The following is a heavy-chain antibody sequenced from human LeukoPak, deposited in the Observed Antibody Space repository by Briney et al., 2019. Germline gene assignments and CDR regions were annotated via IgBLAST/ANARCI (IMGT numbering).Heavy chain of an antibody. D-gene: IGHD6-19*01. Sequence: GGSLRLSCAASGFTFSDYFTTWIRQAPGKGLEWVSYISGSGSNKYYADSVKGRFTISRDNAKNSLYLQMNSLRVEDTAVYYCATSQSSVAGIIGGWGQGTLVTVS. CDR1: GFTFSDYF. V-gene: IGHV3-11*04. CDR2: ISGSGSNK. CDR3: ATSQSSVAGIIGG. J-gene: IGHJ4*02.